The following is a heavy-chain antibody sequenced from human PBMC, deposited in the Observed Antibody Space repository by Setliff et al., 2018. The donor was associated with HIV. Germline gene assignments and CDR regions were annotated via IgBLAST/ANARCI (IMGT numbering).Heavy chain of an antibody. D-gene: IGHD2-2*01. J-gene: IGHJ2*01. Sequence: PSETLSLTCTVSGESITSHYWRWIRQPPGKGLEWIAYIDYSGTTNYNPSLKNRVTILVDTSKNQFSLRLNSVSAADTAVYYCARRASSHGPYWYFDLWGRGTLVTVSS. CDR2: IDYSGTT. CDR1: GESITSHY. CDR3: ARRASSHGPYWYFDL. V-gene: IGHV4-59*11.